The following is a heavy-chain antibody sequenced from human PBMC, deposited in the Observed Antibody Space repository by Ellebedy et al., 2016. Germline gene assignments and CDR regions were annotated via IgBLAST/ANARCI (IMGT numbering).Heavy chain of an antibody. CDR3: ASRGYCANGVCSGYFDY. J-gene: IGHJ4*02. D-gene: IGHD2-8*01. V-gene: IGHV3-48*04. CDR1: GFTLSNYA. Sequence: GESLKISCAASGFTLSNYAMNWVRQAPGKGLEWVSYISSSSSVIYYADSVKGRFTISRDNAKNSLYLQMNSLRAEDTAVYYCASRGYCANGVCSGYFDYWGQGTLVTVSS. CDR2: ISSSSSVI.